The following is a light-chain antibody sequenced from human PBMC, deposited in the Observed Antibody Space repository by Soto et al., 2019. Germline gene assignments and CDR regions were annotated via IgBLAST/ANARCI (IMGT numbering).Light chain of an antibody. CDR3: SSYTSSSTWV. J-gene: IGLJ3*02. CDR2: EVS. Sequence: ALTQPASVSGSPGQSITISCTGTSSDVGGYNSVSWYQQHPGKAPKLMIYEVSNRPSGVSNRFSGSKSGNTASLTISGLQAEDETDYYCSSYTSSSTWVFGGGTKVTVL. CDR1: SSDVGGYNS. V-gene: IGLV2-14*01.